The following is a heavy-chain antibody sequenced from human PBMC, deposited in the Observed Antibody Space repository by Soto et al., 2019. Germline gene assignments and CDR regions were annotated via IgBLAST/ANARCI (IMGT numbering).Heavy chain of an antibody. D-gene: IGHD2-8*01. CDR2: IISTLGTP. J-gene: IGHJ4*02. V-gene: IGHV1-69*06. Sequence: QVHLVQSGAEVKKPGSSVKVSCEAPGGTFSIYAISWVRQAPGQGLEWMGGIISTLGTPNYARKFQGRLTITADISTTTAYMELSSLKSDDTAVYFCAKTRGGRYCVNGVCLTFDYWGQGTLVTVSS. CDR3: AKTRGGRYCVNGVCLTFDY. CDR1: GGTFSIYA.